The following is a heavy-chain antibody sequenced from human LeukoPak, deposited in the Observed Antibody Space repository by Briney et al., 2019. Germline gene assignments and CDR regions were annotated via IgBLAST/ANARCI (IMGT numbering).Heavy chain of an antibody. Sequence: GGSLRLSCAASGFTYSSYGMHWVRQAPGKGLEWVAVIWYDGSNKYYADSVKGRFTISRDNSKNTLYLQMNSLRAEDTAVYYCAKASSFGAFDIWGQGTMVTVSS. V-gene: IGHV3-33*06. D-gene: IGHD3-10*01. CDR3: AKASSFGAFDI. CDR1: GFTYSSYG. J-gene: IGHJ3*02. CDR2: IWYDGSNK.